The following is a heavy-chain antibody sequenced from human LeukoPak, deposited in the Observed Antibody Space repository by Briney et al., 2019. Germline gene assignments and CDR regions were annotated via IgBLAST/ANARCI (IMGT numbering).Heavy chain of an antibody. CDR2: IGIDSGNT. Sequence: GGSLRLSCAASGFTFSDYSMNWVRQAPGKGLEWITYIGIDSGNTDYADSVKGRFTISGDKAKNSLYLQMNSLRVEDTAVYYCARDYKYAFDNWGQGTLVTVSS. V-gene: IGHV3-48*01. CDR3: ARDYKYAFDN. D-gene: IGHD5-24*01. CDR1: GFTFSDYS. J-gene: IGHJ4*02.